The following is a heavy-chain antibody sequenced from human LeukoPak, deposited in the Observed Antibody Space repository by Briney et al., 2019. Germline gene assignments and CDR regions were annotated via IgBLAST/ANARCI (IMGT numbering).Heavy chain of an antibody. Sequence: SETLSLTCVVSGGSFTGYYWSWIRQPPGAGLEWIGEINHGGGTNYNPSLKSRLTISIDTSKNQFSLRLSSVTAADTAVYYCASRVGFSDYWGQGTLVTVSS. J-gene: IGHJ4*02. CDR3: ASRVGFSDY. CDR1: GGSFTGYY. D-gene: IGHD3-3*01. CDR2: INHGGGT. V-gene: IGHV4-34*01.